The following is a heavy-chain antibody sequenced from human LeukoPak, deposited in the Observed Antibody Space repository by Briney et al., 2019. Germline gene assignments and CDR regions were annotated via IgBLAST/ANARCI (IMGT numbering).Heavy chain of an antibody. Sequence: GGSLRLSCAASGFTVSSNYMSWVRQAPGKGLEWVSVIYSGGSTYYADSVKGRFTISRDNSKNTLYLQMNSLRAEDTAVYYCARGYSSSWPTPLRYWGQGTLVTVSS. CDR3: ARGYSSSWPTPLRY. CDR2: IYSGGST. CDR1: GFTVSSNY. V-gene: IGHV3-66*01. J-gene: IGHJ4*02. D-gene: IGHD6-13*01.